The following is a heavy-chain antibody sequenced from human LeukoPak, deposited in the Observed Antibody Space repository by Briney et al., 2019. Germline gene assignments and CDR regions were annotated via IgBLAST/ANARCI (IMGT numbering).Heavy chain of an antibody. J-gene: IGHJ4*02. CDR3: ARSEYSSEPLSPDY. Sequence: GGTLRLSCAASGFTFSSYGMSWVRQAPGKGLEWVSAISGSGGSTYYADSVKGRFTISIDNSKNTLYLQMNSLRAEDTAVYYCARSEYSSEPLSPDYWGQGTLVTVSS. D-gene: IGHD3-10*01. CDR1: GFTFSSYG. V-gene: IGHV3-23*01. CDR2: ISGSGGST.